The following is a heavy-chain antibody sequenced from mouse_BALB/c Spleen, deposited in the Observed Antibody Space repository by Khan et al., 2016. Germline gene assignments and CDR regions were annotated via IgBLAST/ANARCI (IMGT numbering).Heavy chain of an antibody. V-gene: IGHV1-62-2*01. Sequence: QVQLQQSGAELVKPGASVKLSCKASGYTFTEYIIHWVKQRSGQGLEWIGWFYPGSGSIKYNEKFQDKATLTADKSSSTVYMELSRLTSEDSAVYFCARHEGRTMITTVYFDYWGQGTTLTVSS. J-gene: IGHJ2*01. CDR1: GYTFTEYI. CDR2: FYPGSGSI. CDR3: ARHEGRTMITTVYFDY. D-gene: IGHD2-4*01.